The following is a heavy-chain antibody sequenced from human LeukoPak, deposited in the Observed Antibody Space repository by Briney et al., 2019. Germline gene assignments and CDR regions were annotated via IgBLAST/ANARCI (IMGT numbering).Heavy chain of an antibody. CDR1: GYSFTRHY. V-gene: IGHV1-46*01. D-gene: IGHD3-9*01. CDR2: INPSGSWT. Sequence: ASVKVSCKASGYSFTRHYMHWVRQAPGQGLEWLGLINPSGSWTLYAQKFQGRVSMTRDMSTTTDYMELSSLRSEDTAVYYCARDSRNYDILTGYYFGTLDFDYWGQGTLVTVSS. J-gene: IGHJ4*02. CDR3: ARDSRNYDILTGYYFGTLDFDY.